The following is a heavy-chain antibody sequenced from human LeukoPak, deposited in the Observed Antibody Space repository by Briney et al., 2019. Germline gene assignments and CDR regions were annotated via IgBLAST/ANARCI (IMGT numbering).Heavy chain of an antibody. J-gene: IGHJ5*02. CDR2: ISYDGSNK. CDR3: ATDTWWFDP. Sequence: PGRSLRLSCAASGFTFSSYGMHWVRQAPGKGLEWVAVISYDGSNKYYADSVKGRFTISRDNSKNTLYLQMNSLRAEDTAEYYCATDTWWFDPWGQGTLVTVSS. V-gene: IGHV3-30*03. D-gene: IGHD5-18*01. CDR1: GFTFSSYG.